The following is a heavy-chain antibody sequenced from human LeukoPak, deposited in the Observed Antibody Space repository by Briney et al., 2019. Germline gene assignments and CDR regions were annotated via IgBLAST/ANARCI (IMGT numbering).Heavy chain of an antibody. CDR2: TYSGGST. D-gene: IGHD6-25*01. Sequence: PGGSLRLSCAASGFTVSSNYMSWVRQAPGKGLEWVSVTYSGGSTYYADSVKGRFTISRDNSKNTLYLQMNSLRAEDTAVYYCARDPGGKYYFDYWGQGTLVTVSS. J-gene: IGHJ4*02. CDR3: ARDPGGKYYFDY. V-gene: IGHV3-53*01. CDR1: GFTVSSNY.